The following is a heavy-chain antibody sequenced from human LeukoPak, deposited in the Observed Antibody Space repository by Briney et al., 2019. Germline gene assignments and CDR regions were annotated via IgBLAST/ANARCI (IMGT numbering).Heavy chain of an antibody. CDR2: ITASGGNT. CDR3: ARDLAFDI. V-gene: IGHV3-23*01. Sequence: PGGSLRLSCAASGFTFSSYAMGWVRQAPGRGLEWVSAITASGGNTYYADSVKGRFTISRDNSKNTLYLQMNSLRAEDTAVYYCARDLAFDIWGQGTMVTVSS. CDR1: GFTFSSYA. J-gene: IGHJ3*02.